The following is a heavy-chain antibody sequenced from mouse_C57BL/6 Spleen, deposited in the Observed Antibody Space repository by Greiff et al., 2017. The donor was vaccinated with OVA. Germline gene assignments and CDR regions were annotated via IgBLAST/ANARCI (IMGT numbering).Heavy chain of an antibody. D-gene: IGHD1-1*01. CDR1: GYSFTDYN. V-gene: IGHV1-39*01. J-gene: IGHJ1*03. CDR3: ARNDYGSSLWYFEV. CDR2: INPNYGTT. Sequence: EVQLQQSGPELVKPGASVKISCKASGYSFTDYNMNWVKQSNGKSLEWIGVINPNYGTTSYNQKFKGKATLTVDQSSSTAYMELNSLTSEDSAVYYCARNDYGSSLWYFEVWGTGTTVTVSS.